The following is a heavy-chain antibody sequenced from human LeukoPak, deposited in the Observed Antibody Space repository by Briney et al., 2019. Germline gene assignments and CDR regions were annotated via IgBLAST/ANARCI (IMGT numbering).Heavy chain of an antibody. D-gene: IGHD2-2*01. CDR3: ARGPFYCSSTSCYTFDY. CDR2: ISSTGGST. Sequence: GGSLRLSCVASGFTFSNYAMHWVRQAPGKGLEFVSAISSTGGSTYYANSVKGRFTISRDNSKNTLYLQMGSLRAEDMAVYYCARGPFYCSSTSCYTFDYWGQGTLVTVSS. V-gene: IGHV3-64*01. J-gene: IGHJ4*02. CDR1: GFTFSNYA.